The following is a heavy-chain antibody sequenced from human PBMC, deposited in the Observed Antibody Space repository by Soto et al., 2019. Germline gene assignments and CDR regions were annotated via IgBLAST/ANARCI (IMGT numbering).Heavy chain of an antibody. V-gene: IGHV4-59*01. Sequence: SETLSLTNTVSGGSISSYYWSWIRHPPGKLLEWIGYIYYSGSTNYNPSLKSRVTISVDTSKNQFSLKLSSVTAADTAVYYCSRRSSSWYDAFDICGQGTMVTGSS. CDR2: IYYSGST. CDR1: GGSISSYY. J-gene: IGHJ3*02. CDR3: SRRSSSWYDAFDI. D-gene: IGHD6-13*01.